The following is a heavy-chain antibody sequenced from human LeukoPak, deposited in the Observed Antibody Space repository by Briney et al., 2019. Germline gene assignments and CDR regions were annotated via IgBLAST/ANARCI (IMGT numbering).Heavy chain of an antibody. CDR3: ARDLGWLQSDY. D-gene: IGHD5-24*01. Sequence: GGPLRLSCVASGFSFSDHWMNWFRQAPGKGLEWVATIKKDGSEQYYVDSMKGRFTISRDNAKNSVYLQINSLRAEDTAVYYCARDLGWLQSDYWGQGTLVTVSS. J-gene: IGHJ4*02. CDR1: GFSFSDHW. V-gene: IGHV3-7*01. CDR2: IKKDGSEQ.